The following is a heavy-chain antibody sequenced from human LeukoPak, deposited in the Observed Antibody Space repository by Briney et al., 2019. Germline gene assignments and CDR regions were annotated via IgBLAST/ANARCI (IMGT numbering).Heavy chain of an antibody. CDR3: ARQLSGCSSTSCYPHFDY. CDR2: IYPGDSDT. J-gene: IGHJ4*02. V-gene: IGHV5-51*01. D-gene: IGHD2-2*01. CDR1: GYSFTSYW. Sequence: GESLKTSCKGSGYSFTSYWIGWVRQMPGKGLEWMGIIYPGDSDTRYSPSFQGQVTISADKSISTAYLQWSSLKASDTAMYYCARQLSGCSSTSCYPHFDYWGQGTLVTVSS.